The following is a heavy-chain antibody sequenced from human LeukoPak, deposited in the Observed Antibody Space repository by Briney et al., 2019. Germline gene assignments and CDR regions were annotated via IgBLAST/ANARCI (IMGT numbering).Heavy chain of an antibody. V-gene: IGHV1-8*02. CDR3: ARGVVPSERYSSSWYIG. CDR2: MNPNSGNT. Sequence: ASVKVSCKASGGTFSDHAVSWVRQATGQGLEWMGWMNPNSGNTGYAQKFQGRVTMTRNTSISTAYMELSSLRSEDTAVYYCARGVVPSERYSSSWYIGWGQGTLVTVSS. CDR1: GGTFSDHA. D-gene: IGHD6-13*01. J-gene: IGHJ4*02.